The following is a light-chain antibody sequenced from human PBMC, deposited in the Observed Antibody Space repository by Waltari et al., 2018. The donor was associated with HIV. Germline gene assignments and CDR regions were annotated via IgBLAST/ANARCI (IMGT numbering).Light chain of an antibody. V-gene: IGLV2-23*02. CDR2: DVD. Sequence: QSALTQPASVSGSPGQSVTISCTGSSSDVGYYDYVSWFQQHPNKAPKLILYDVDKRPSGVSARFSGSRSGNTASLTISGLQPEDEADYYCCSYAVEKYLFGSGTKVTVL. CDR3: CSYAVEKYL. CDR1: SSDVGYYDY. J-gene: IGLJ1*01.